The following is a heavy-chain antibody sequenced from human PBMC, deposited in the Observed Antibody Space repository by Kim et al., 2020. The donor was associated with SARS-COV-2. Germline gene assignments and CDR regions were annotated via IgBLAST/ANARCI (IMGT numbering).Heavy chain of an antibody. CDR2: MYYNGTT. CDR3: ARKLYYYDTNGCYGWFDP. CDR1: GGSISSSRYY. Sequence: SETLSLTCTVSGGSISSSRYYWGWFRQPPGKGLEWIGNMYYNGTTYYNPSLKSRVTMSVDTSKNQFSLKLTSVTAADTALYYCARKLYYYDTNGCYGWFDPWGQGTLVTVSS. V-gene: IGHV4-39*01. J-gene: IGHJ5*02. D-gene: IGHD3-22*01.